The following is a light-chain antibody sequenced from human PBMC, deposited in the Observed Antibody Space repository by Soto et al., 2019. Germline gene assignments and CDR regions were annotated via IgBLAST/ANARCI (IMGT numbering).Light chain of an antibody. V-gene: IGKV1-12*01. CDR1: QDISSW. CDR2: DAS. Sequence: DIPMTQSPSSVSASVGDRVTITCRASQDISSWLAWYQQKPGKAPKFLIYDASILQSGVPSRFSGSGSGTDFTLTISSLQPEDFASYYCQQGDSFPLTFGGGNKVEIK. CDR3: QQGDSFPLT. J-gene: IGKJ4*01.